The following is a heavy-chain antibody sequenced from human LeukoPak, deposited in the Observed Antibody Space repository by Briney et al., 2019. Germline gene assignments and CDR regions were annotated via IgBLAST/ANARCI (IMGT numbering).Heavy chain of an antibody. D-gene: IGHD2-2*01. CDR1: GGTFSSYT. J-gene: IGHJ6*02. CDR3: ARDPSTSHYYYGMDV. CDR2: IIPIRGIA. Sequence: SVKVSCEASGGTFSSYTISWVRQAPGQWLEWMGRIIPIRGIANYAQKFQGRVTIIADKSTSTAYMELSSLRSEDTAVYYCARDPSTSHYYYGMDVWGQGTTVTVSS. V-gene: IGHV1-69*04.